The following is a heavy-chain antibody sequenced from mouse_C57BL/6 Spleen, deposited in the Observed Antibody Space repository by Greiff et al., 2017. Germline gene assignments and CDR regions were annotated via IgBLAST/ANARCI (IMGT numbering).Heavy chain of an antibody. V-gene: IGHV1-64*01. CDR2: IHPNSGST. CDR1: GYTFTSYW. CDR3: EESNYVDYYFDY. J-gene: IGHJ2*01. D-gene: IGHD2-5*01. Sequence: QVQLQQPGAELVKPGASVKLSCKASGYTFTSYWMHWVKQRPGQGLEWIGMIHPNSGSTNYNEKFKSKATLTVDKSSSTAYMQLSSLTSEDSAVYYCEESNYVDYYFDYWGQGTTLTVSS.